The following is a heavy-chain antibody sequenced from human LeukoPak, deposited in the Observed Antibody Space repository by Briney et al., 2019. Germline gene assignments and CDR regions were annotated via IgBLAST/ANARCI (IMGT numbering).Heavy chain of an antibody. V-gene: IGHV4-59*08. CDR2: IYYSGST. CDR3: ARRVAALPSPIHDAFDI. CDR1: GGSISSYY. J-gene: IGHJ3*02. Sequence: SETLSLTCTVSGGSISSYYWSWIRQPPGKGLEWIGYIYYSGSTNYNPSLKSRVTISVDTSKNQFSLKLSSVTAADTAVYYCARRVAALPSPIHDAFDIWGQGTMVTVSS. D-gene: IGHD2-15*01.